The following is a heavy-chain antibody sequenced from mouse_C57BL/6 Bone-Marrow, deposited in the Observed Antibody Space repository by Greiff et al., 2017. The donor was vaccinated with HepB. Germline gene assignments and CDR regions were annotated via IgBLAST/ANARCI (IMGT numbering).Heavy chain of an antibody. D-gene: IGHD1-1*01. J-gene: IGHJ1*03. CDR1: GYTFTSYW. V-gene: IGHV1-69*01. CDR2: IDPSDSYT. Sequence: VQLQQPGAELVMPGASVKLSCKASGYTFTSYWMHWVKQRPGQGLEWIGEIDPSDSYTNYNQKFKAKSTLTVDKSSSTAYMQLSSLTSEDSAVYYCARCTLYYYGRDWYFDVWGTGTTVTVSS. CDR3: ARCTLYYYGRDWYFDV.